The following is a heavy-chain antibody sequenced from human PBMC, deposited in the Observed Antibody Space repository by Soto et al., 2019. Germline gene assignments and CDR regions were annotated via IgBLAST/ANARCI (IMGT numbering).Heavy chain of an antibody. CDR2: INHSGST. CDR1: GGSFSGYY. Sequence: SETLSLTCAVYGGSFSGYYWSWIRQPPGKGLEWIGEINHSGSTNYNPSLKSRVTISVDTSKNQFSLKLSSVTAADTAVYYCASSSGWPWTYYYYYGMDVWGQGTTVTVSS. V-gene: IGHV4-34*01. CDR3: ASSSGWPWTYYYYYGMDV. J-gene: IGHJ6*02. D-gene: IGHD6-19*01.